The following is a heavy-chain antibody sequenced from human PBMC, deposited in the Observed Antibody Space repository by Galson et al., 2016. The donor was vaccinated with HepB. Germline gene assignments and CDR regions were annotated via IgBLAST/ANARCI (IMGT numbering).Heavy chain of an antibody. CDR2: INWSSDTI. CDR3: VKDLYDSSGYPLGYFDS. V-gene: IGHV3-9*01. J-gene: IGHJ4*02. Sequence: SLRLSCAASGFTFGDYAMHWVRQAPGRGLEWVSGINWSSDTIGYADSVKGRFSISRDNAKNLLYLQMDSLRVEDTALYYCVKDLYDSSGYPLGYFDSWGQGTLVTVSS. D-gene: IGHD3-22*01. CDR1: GFTFGDYA.